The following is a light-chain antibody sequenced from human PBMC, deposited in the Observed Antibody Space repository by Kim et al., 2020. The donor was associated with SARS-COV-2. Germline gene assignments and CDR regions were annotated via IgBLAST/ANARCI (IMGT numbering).Light chain of an antibody. Sequence: SYELTQPPSVSVSPGQTASITCSGDKLGDKYICWYQQRPGQSPLLVIYQDSTRPSGIPERFSGSNSGNTATLTISGTQAMDEADYYCQAWDSSTAVVFGGGTQLTVL. V-gene: IGLV3-1*01. J-gene: IGLJ2*01. CDR3: QAWDSSTAVV. CDR1: KLGDKY. CDR2: QDS.